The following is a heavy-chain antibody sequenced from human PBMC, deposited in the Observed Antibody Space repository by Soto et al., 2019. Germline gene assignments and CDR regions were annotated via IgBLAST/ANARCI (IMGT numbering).Heavy chain of an antibody. D-gene: IGHD1-26*01. CDR1: GFTFSSYW. CDR2: INSDGSTT. CDR3: ARVNPGWSYVNY. V-gene: IGHV3-74*01. J-gene: IGHJ4*02. Sequence: EVQLVESGGGLVQPGGSLRLSCAASGFTFSSYWMLWVRQAPGKGLVWVSRINSDGSTTSYADSVKGRFTNSRDNAKNTQYLQRNSLRAEDTAVYYCARVNPGWSYVNYWGQGNLVTVSP.